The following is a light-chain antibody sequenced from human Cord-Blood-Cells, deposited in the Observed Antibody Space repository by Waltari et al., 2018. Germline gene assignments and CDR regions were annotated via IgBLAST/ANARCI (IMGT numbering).Light chain of an antibody. CDR2: EVS. CDR1: SSDVGGYNY. Sequence: SALTQPPSASGSPGQSVTISCTGTSSDVGGYNYVSWYHQHPGKAPKLLIYEVSKRPAGVPDRFSGSKSGNTASLTVSGLQAEDEADYYCSSYAGSNNVVFGGGTKLTVL. CDR3: SSYAGSNNVV. J-gene: IGLJ2*01. V-gene: IGLV2-8*01.